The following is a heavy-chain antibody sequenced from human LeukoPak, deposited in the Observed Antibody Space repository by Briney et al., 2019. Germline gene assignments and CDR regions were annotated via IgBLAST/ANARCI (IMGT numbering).Heavy chain of an antibody. Sequence: PSETLSLTCTVSGGSISSYYWSWIRQPPGKGLEWIGCIYYSGSTINNPSLKSRGTMSLDTSKNQFSLKLTSVTAADTAVYYCARRDYKYSSLDYWGQGTLVTVSS. D-gene: IGHD4/OR15-4a*01. V-gene: IGHV4-59*08. J-gene: IGHJ4*02. CDR3: ARRDYKYSSLDY. CDR2: IYYSGST. CDR1: GGSISSYY.